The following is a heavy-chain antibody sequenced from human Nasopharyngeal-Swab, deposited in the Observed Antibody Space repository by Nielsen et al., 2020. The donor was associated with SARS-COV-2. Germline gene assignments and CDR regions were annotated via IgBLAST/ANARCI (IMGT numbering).Heavy chain of an antibody. CDR1: GFTFSNFA. V-gene: IGHV3-23*01. D-gene: IGHD5-12*01. CDR3: AKDRDSGDDSEEYYHYYGMDV. J-gene: IGHJ6*02. CDR2: ISGDSDST. Sequence: GESLKISCAASGFTFSNFAMSWVRQAPGKELEWVSVISGDSDSTYYTDSVRGRFTISRDNSKNTLNLQMNNLRAEDTAIYYCAKDRDSGDDSEEYYHYYGMDVWGQGAPVTVSS.